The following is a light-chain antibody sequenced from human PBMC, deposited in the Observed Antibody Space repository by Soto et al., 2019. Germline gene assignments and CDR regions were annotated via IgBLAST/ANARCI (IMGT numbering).Light chain of an antibody. V-gene: IGKV3-15*01. CDR2: GAS. CDR3: QQFHNWPRT. Sequence: TQSPGTLSLSPGGRATLSCRASQNINNNYLAWYQHKPGQAPRLLIYGASTRAAGIPARFSGSGSGTEFTLTITSLESEDFAVYYCQQFHNWPRTFGQGTKVDIK. J-gene: IGKJ1*01. CDR1: QNINNNY.